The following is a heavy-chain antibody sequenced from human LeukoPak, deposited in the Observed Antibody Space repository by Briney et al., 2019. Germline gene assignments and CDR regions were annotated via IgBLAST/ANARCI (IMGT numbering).Heavy chain of an antibody. Sequence: SETLSLTCTVSGGSISSYYWSWIRQPPGKGLEWIGSIYYSGSTYYNPSLKSQVTISVDTSKNQFSLKLTSVTAADTAVYYCAPQRGGLTRFDYWGQGTLVTVSS. CDR3: APQRGGLTRFDY. D-gene: IGHD3-16*01. CDR2: IYYSGST. J-gene: IGHJ4*02. V-gene: IGHV4-59*05. CDR1: GGSISSYY.